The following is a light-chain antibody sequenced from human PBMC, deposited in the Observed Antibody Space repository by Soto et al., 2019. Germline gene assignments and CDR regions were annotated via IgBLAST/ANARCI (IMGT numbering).Light chain of an antibody. J-gene: IGLJ3*02. CDR3: SSYTTSNTWL. CDR2: EVS. CDR1: TCDVGGFDS. V-gene: IGLV2-14*01. Sequence: QSALTQPASVSGSPGQSITISCTATTCDVGGFDSVSWYQQHPGTAPRVIIYEVSNRPSGVSYRFSGSKSANTASLTISGLQADDEADYYCSSYTTSNTWLFGGGTKVTVL.